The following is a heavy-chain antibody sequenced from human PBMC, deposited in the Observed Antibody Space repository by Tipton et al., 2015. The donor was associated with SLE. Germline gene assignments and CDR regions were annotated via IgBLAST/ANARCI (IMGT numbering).Heavy chain of an antibody. V-gene: IGHV4-34*01. Sequence: TLSLTCAVYGGSFSGYYWSWIRQPPGKGLEWIGEINHSGSTNYNPSLKSRVTISVDTSKNQFSLKLSSVTAADTAVYYCARRRDGYNSGYFDYWGQGTLVTVSS. J-gene: IGHJ4*02. D-gene: IGHD5-24*01. CDR1: GGSFSGYY. CDR2: INHSGST. CDR3: ARRRDGYNSGYFDY.